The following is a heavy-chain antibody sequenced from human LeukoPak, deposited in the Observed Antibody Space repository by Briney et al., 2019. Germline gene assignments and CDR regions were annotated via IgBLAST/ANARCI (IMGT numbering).Heavy chain of an antibody. CDR1: GGSISSSSYY. Sequence: SETLSLTCTVSGGSISSSSYYWGWIRQPPGKGLEWIGSIYYSGRTYYNPSLKSRVTISVDTSKNQFSLKLSSVTAADTAVYYCARHNKGRYCSGGSCYSRGYYYYMDVWGKGTTVTISS. J-gene: IGHJ6*03. CDR2: IYYSGRT. D-gene: IGHD2-15*01. CDR3: ARHNKGRYCSGGSCYSRGYYYYMDV. V-gene: IGHV4-39*01.